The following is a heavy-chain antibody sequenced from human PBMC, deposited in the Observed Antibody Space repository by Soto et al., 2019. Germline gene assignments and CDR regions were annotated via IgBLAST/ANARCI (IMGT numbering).Heavy chain of an antibody. CDR2: IYYSGST. CDR1: GASISSSSYY. J-gene: IGHJ4*02. CDR3: ARIYGGYYFDY. Sequence: QLQLQESGPGLVKPSETLSLTCTVSGASISSSSYYWGWIRQPPGKGLEWIGTIYYSGSTYYNPYLKSLVTISVDTSKNQFSLKLRSVTAADTAVYYCARIYGGYYFDYWGQGTLVTVSS. V-gene: IGHV4-39*01. D-gene: IGHD4-17*01.